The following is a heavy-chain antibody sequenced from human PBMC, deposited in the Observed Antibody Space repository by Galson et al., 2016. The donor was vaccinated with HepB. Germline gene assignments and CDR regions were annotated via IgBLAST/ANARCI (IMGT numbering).Heavy chain of an antibody. J-gene: IGHJ6*02. CDR2: IYYSGST. CDR3: ARGESYYGSGSSIYGMDV. Sequence: TLSLTCTVSGGSVSSGSYYRSWIRQPPGKGLEWIGYIYYSGSTNYNPSLKSRVTISVDTSKNQFSLKLSSVTAADTAVYYCARGESYYGSGSSIYGMDVWGQGTTVTVSS. D-gene: IGHD3-10*01. CDR1: GGSVSSGSYY. V-gene: IGHV4-61*01.